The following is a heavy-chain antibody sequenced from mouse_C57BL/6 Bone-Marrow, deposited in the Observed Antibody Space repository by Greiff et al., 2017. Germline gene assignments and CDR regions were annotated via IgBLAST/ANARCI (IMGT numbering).Heavy chain of an antibody. CDR2: IYPGSGST. CDR3: ARDYGADY. CDR1: GYTFTSSW. J-gene: IGHJ2*01. V-gene: IGHV1-55*01. Sequence: QVQLKQSGAELVKPGASVKMSCKASGYTFTSSWITWVKQRPGQGLEWIGDIYPGSGSTNYNEKFKGKATLTVDTSSSTAYMQLSSLTSEDSAVYYSARDYGADYWGQGTTLTVSS. D-gene: IGHD1-1*01.